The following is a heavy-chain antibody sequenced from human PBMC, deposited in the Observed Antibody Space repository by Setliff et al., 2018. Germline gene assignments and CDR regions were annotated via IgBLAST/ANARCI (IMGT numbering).Heavy chain of an antibody. V-gene: IGHV3-7*03. Sequence: PGASLRLSCAASGFTFSTYWMTWVRQAPGTGLECVPNIKKDGSETHYVHSVKGRFIISRDNAKDSLYLQMNSLRGEDTAVYYCARGTSGWFPHDYWGQGTLVTVSS. CDR3: ARGTSGWFPHDY. D-gene: IGHD6-19*01. CDR1: GFTFSTYW. CDR2: IKKDGSET. J-gene: IGHJ4*02.